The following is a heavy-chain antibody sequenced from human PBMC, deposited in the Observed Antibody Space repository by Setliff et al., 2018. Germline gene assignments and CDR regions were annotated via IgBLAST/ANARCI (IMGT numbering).Heavy chain of an antibody. CDR3: VRDWGDYNDY. CDR2: ISSSSHIT. Sequence: GGSLRLSCAASGFTFSSYAMSWVRQAPGKGLEWVSAISSSSHITSYADSVKGRSTISRDNAKNLLYLQMNSLRVEDTAVYYCVRDWGDYNDYWGQGTLVTVSS. V-gene: IGHV3-21*01. D-gene: IGHD3-16*01. J-gene: IGHJ4*02. CDR1: GFTFSSYA.